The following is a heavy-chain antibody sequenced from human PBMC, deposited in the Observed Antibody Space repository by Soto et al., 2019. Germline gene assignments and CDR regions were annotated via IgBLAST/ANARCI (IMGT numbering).Heavy chain of an antibody. D-gene: IGHD2-15*01. CDR1: GGTFSSYA. V-gene: IGHV1-69*13. J-gene: IGHJ5*02. Sequence: SVKVSCKASGGTFSSYAISWVRQAPGQGLEWMGGIIPIVGTASYAQKFQGRVTITADESTSTASMELSSLRSEDTAVYYCARGIRVVVAAPRLWFAPWGQGTLVTVSS. CDR2: IIPIVGTA. CDR3: ARGIRVVVAAPRLWFAP.